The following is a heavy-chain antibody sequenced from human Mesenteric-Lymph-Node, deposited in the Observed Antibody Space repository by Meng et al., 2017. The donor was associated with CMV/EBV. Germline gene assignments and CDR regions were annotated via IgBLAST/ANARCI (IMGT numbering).Heavy chain of an antibody. CDR1: GYTFTTYG. Sequence: KASGYTFTTYGISWVRRAPGQGLEWMGWISVYQGHTNYAQKFRGRVTMTRDTSTNTAYMDLRSLNSDDTAVYYCARGTSGYDGVDFWGQGTLVTVSS. CDR2: ISVYQGHT. V-gene: IGHV1-18*01. J-gene: IGHJ4*02. CDR3: ARGTSGYDGVDF. D-gene: IGHD5-12*01.